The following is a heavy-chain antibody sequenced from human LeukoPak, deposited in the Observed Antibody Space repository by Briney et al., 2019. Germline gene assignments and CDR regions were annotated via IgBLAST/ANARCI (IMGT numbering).Heavy chain of an antibody. CDR3: AREIAVAGTTDYYYYMDV. J-gene: IGHJ6*03. V-gene: IGHV1-2*06. D-gene: IGHD6-19*01. CDR1: GYTFTGYY. Sequence: GASVKVSCKASGYTFTGYYTHWVRQAPGQGLEWMGRINPNSGGTNYAQKFQGRVTMTRDTSISTAYMELSRLRSEDTAVYYCAREIAVAGTTDYYYYMDVWGKGTTVTASS. CDR2: INPNSGGT.